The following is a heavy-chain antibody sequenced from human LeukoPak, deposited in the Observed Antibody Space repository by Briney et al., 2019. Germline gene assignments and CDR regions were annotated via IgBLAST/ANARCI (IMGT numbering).Heavy chain of an antibody. CDR3: ARPYYFSSGSLPY. D-gene: IGHD3-10*01. Sequence: GGSPRLSCAASGLTFSNYAMSWVRQTPGKGLEWVSAISGSGGITYYADSVKGRFTISRDNSKNTLYLQMNSLRAEDTAVYYCARPYYFSSGSLPYWGQGTLVTVSS. CDR1: GLTFSNYA. V-gene: IGHV3-23*01. CDR2: ISGSGGIT. J-gene: IGHJ4*02.